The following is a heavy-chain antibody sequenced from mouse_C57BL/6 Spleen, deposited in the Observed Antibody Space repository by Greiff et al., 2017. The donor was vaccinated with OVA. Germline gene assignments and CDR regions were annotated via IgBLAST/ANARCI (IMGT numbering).Heavy chain of an antibody. CDR1: GYSITSGYY. Sequence: ESGPGLVKPSQSLSLTCSVTGYSITSGYYWNWIRQFPGNQLEWMGYISYDGSNKYNQSFKNRITITRDTSKNQFFLKLNSVTTDDTATYYCARASTVVAETWFAYWGQGTLVTVSA. V-gene: IGHV3-6*01. CDR3: ARASTVVAETWFAY. J-gene: IGHJ3*01. D-gene: IGHD1-1*01. CDR2: ISYDGSN.